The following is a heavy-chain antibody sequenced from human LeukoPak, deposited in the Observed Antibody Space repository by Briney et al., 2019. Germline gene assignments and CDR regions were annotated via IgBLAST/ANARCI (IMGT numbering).Heavy chain of an antibody. Sequence: PSETLSLTCTVSGGSISSYYWSWIRQPPGKGLEWIGYIYYSGSTNYNPSLKSRVTISVDTSKNQFSLKLSSVTAAETAVYYCARGTVRGVIGSYYFDYWGQGTLVTVSS. D-gene: IGHD3-10*01. CDR2: IYYSGST. CDR3: ARGTVRGVIGSYYFDY. J-gene: IGHJ4*02. V-gene: IGHV4-59*01. CDR1: GGSISSYY.